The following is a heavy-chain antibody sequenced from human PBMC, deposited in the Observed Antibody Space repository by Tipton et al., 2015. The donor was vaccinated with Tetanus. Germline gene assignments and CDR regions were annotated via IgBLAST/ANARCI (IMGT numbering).Heavy chain of an antibody. V-gene: IGHV4-34*01. J-gene: IGHJ4*02. Sequence: TLSLTCAVYGGSFSGYYWSWIRQPPGKGLEWIGEINHSGSTNYNPSLKSRVTISVDTSKNQFSLKLSSVTAADTAVYYCASSSRWQSLLGNFDYWGQGTLVTVSS. CDR1: GGSFSGYY. D-gene: IGHD5-24*01. CDR2: INHSGST. CDR3: ASSSRWQSLLGNFDY.